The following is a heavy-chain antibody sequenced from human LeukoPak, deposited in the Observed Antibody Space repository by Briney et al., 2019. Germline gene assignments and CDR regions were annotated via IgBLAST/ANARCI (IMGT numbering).Heavy chain of an antibody. V-gene: IGHV3-43*01. Sequence: GGSLRLSCAAYEFTFDDYTMHWVRQAPGKGLEWVSLITWDGGSTYYADSVKGRFTISRDNRKNSLWLQMNSLRTEDTALYYCAKLAVAGTIHDYWGQGTLVTVSS. D-gene: IGHD6-19*01. CDR3: AKLAVAGTIHDY. CDR2: ITWDGGST. J-gene: IGHJ4*02. CDR1: EFTFDDYT.